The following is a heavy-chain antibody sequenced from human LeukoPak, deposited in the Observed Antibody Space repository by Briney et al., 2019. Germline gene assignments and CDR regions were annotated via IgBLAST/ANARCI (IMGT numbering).Heavy chain of an antibody. D-gene: IGHD1-26*01. J-gene: IGHJ4*02. Sequence: PGGSLRLSCAASGFTFSSYWMSWVRQAPGKGLEWVSSISGSGGSTYYADSVKGRFTISRDNAKNSLYLQMHSLRAEDTAVYYFARDLMGWDLHYFDYWGQGTLVTVSS. CDR2: ISGSGGST. CDR3: ARDLMGWDLHYFDY. V-gene: IGHV3-23*01. CDR1: GFTFSSYW.